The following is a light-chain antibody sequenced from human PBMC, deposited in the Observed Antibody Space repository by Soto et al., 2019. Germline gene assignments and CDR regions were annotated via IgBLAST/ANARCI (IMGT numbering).Light chain of an antibody. Sequence: QLVLTQQPSVSGAPGQRVTISCTGSSSNSGAGYDVHWYQQLPGTAPKLLIYGNSNRPSGVPDRFSGSKSGTSASLAITGLQAEDEADYYCQSYDSSLSGSVFGGGTKLTVL. CDR1: SSNSGAGYD. CDR3: QSYDSSLSGSV. CDR2: GNS. J-gene: IGLJ2*01. V-gene: IGLV1-40*01.